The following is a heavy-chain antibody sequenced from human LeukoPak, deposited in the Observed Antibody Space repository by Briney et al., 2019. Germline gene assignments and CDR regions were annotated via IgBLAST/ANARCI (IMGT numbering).Heavy chain of an antibody. CDR2: ISTSSSYI. CDR3: AKDGDMAANYYYYYYMDV. Sequence: PGGSLRLSCAASGFTFSSYSMNWVRQAPGKGLEWVSSISTSSSYIYYADSVKGRFTISRDNAKNSLFLQMNSLRAEDTAVYYCAKDGDMAANYYYYYYMDVWGKGTTVTVSS. CDR1: GFTFSSYS. J-gene: IGHJ6*03. D-gene: IGHD6-25*01. V-gene: IGHV3-21*01.